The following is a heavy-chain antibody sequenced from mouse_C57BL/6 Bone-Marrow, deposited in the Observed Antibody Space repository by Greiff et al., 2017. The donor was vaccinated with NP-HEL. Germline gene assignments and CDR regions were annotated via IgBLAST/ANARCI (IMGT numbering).Heavy chain of an antibody. Sequence: VQLKQSGPVLVKPGASVKMSCKASGYTFTDYYMNWVKQSHGKSLEWIGVINPYNGGTSYNQKFKGKATLTVDKSSSTAYMELNSLTSEDSAVYYCARPPSGVSFDYWGQGTTLTVSS. J-gene: IGHJ2*01. CDR1: GYTFTDYY. CDR3: ARPPSGVSFDY. CDR2: INPYNGGT. D-gene: IGHD3-1*01. V-gene: IGHV1-19*01.